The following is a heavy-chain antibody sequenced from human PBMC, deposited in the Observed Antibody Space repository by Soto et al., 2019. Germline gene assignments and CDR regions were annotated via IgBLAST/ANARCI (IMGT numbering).Heavy chain of an antibody. Sequence: SAKVSCKASGDTYSAHYIHWVRQAPAQGLEWMGWRHPTTGSTTYAQKFQGRVSMTRDTSISTVYMELTSMRSADSAEFYSATVDGVVGLWFDGWGHGSRVSVCS. V-gene: IGHV1-2*02. CDR3: ATVDGVVGLWFDG. CDR2: RHPTTGST. J-gene: IGHJ5*01. D-gene: IGHD2-15*01. CDR1: GDTYSAHY.